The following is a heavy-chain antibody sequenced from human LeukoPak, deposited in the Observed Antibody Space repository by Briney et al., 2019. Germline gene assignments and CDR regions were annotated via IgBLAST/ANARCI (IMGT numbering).Heavy chain of an antibody. CDR2: IAGSDTRT. CDR3: TTLGYHLDS. D-gene: IGHD3-22*01. Sequence: GVSLRLSCAASGFPFSVYEMNWVRQAPGKGLEWVSYIAGSDTRTYYADSVKGRFTISRDNAKNSLFLQMNSLRAEDTALYYCTTLGYHLDSWGQGTLVTVSS. V-gene: IGHV3-48*03. CDR1: GFPFSVYE. J-gene: IGHJ4*02.